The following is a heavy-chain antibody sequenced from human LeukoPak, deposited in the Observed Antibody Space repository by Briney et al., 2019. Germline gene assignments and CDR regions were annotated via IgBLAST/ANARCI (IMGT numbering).Heavy chain of an antibody. CDR3: ARGTKQPNYGDYHIDY. D-gene: IGHD4-17*01. Sequence: GGSLRLSCAASGFTFSSYDMHWVRQATGKGLEWVSAIGTAGDTYYPGSVKGRFTISRENAKNSLYLQMNSLRAGDTAVYYCARGTKQPNYGDYHIDYWGQGTLVTVSS. V-gene: IGHV3-13*01. CDR1: GFTFSSYD. CDR2: IGTAGDT. J-gene: IGHJ4*02.